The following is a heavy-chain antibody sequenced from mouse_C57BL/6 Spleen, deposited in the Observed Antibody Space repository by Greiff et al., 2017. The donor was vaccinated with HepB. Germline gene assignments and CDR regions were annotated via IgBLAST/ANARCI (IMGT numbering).Heavy chain of an antibody. D-gene: IGHD2-3*01. Sequence: EVMLVESGGGLVKPGGSLKLSCAASGFTFSDYGMHWVRQAPEKGLEWVAYISSGSSTIYYADTVKGRFTISRDNAKNTLFLQMTSLRSEDTAMYSCARRWLLRYYAMDYCGQGPSVTVSS. J-gene: IGHJ4*01. CDR1: GFTFSDYG. V-gene: IGHV5-17*01. CDR3: ARRWLLRYYAMDY. CDR2: ISSGSSTI.